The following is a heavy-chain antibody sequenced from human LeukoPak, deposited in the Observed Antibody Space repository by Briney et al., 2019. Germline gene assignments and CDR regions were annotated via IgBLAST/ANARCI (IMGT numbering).Heavy chain of an antibody. Sequence: ASVKVSCKASGYTFTSYDISWVRQAPGQGLEWMGWISAYNGNTNYAQKLQGRVTMTTDTSTSTAYMELRSLRSDDTAVYYCARWGATYYYDSSGYYFLDYWGQGTLVTVSS. CDR1: GYTFTSYD. J-gene: IGHJ4*02. CDR2: ISAYNGNT. CDR3: ARWGATYYYDSSGYYFLDY. V-gene: IGHV1-18*01. D-gene: IGHD3-22*01.